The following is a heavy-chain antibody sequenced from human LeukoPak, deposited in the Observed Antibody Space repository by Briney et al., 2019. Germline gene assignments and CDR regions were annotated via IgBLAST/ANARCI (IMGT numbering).Heavy chain of an antibody. CDR2: ISGSGGST. CDR1: GFTFSSYA. CDR3: ANDQGERYFDWLRQPYYYYGMDV. V-gene: IGHV3-23*01. D-gene: IGHD3-9*01. Sequence: PGGSLRLSCAASGFTFSSYAMSWVRQAPGKGLEWVSAISGSGGSTYYADSVKGRFTISRDNSKNTLYLQMNSLRAEDTAVYYCANDQGERYFDWLRQPYYYYGMDVWGKGTTVTVSS. J-gene: IGHJ6*04.